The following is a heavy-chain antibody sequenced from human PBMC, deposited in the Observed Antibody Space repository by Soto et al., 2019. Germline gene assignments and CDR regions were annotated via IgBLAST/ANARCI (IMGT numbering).Heavy chain of an antibody. D-gene: IGHD3-22*01. CDR3: AKDAPYYYDSSGYYGPFDY. J-gene: IGHJ4*02. Sequence: PGGSLRLSCAASGFTFSSYSMSWVRQAPGKGLEWVSGFRTSGDGGTTYYADSVKGRFTISRDNSKNTLYLQMNSLRAEDTAMYYCAKDAPYYYDSSGYYGPFDYWGQGTLVTVSS. V-gene: IGHV3-23*01. CDR1: GFTFSSYS. CDR2: FRTSGDGGTT.